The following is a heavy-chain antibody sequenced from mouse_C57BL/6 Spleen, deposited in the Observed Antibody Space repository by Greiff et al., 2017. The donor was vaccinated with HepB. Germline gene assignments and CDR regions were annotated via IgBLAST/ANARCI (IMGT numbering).Heavy chain of an antibody. D-gene: IGHD4-1*01. J-gene: IGHJ3*01. CDR2: INPYNGGT. Sequence: EVQLQQSGPVLVKPGASVKMSCKASGYTFTDYYMNWVKQSHGKSLEWIGVINPYNGGTSYNQKFKGKATLTVDKSSSTAYMELNSLTSEDSAVYAGARGSGPFAYWGQGTLVTVAA. V-gene: IGHV1-19*01. CDR3: ARGSGPFAY. CDR1: GYTFTDYY.